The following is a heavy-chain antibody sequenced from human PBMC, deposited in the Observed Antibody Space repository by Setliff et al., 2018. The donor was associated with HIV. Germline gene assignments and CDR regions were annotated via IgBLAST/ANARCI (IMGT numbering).Heavy chain of an antibody. CDR3: ARDSLPPPLQYYDYWSGLDY. J-gene: IGHJ4*02. V-gene: IGHV1-69*13. CDR1: GGTFSSYA. CDR2: IIPIFGTA. D-gene: IGHD3-3*01. Sequence: SVKVSCKASGGTFSSYAISWVRQAPGQGLEWMGGIIPIFGTANYARKFQGRVTITADESTSTAYMELSSLRSEDTAVYYCARDSLPPPLQYYDYWSGLDYWGQGTLVTVSS.